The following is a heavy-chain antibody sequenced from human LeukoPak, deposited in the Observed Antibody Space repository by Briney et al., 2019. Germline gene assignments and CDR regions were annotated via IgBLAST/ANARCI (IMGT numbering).Heavy chain of an antibody. J-gene: IGHJ3*02. Sequence: GGSLKLSCAASGFTFSGSAMHWVRQASGKGLEWVGRIRSKANSYATAYAASVKGRFTISRDDSKNTAHLQMNSLKTEDTAVYYCTRTMVRGVNGGDAFDIWGQGTMVTVSS. V-gene: IGHV3-73*01. D-gene: IGHD3-10*01. CDR3: TRTMVRGVNGGDAFDI. CDR2: IRSKANSYAT. CDR1: GFTFSGSA.